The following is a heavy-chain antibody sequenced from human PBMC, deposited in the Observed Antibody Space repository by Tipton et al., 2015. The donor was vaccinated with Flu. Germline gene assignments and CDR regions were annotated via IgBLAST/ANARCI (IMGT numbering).Heavy chain of an antibody. J-gene: IGHJ6*02. CDR1: GGPISGGGAY. D-gene: IGHD4-23*01. Sequence: TLSLTCTVSGGPISGGGAYWSWIRQRPGKGLEWIGCIYYSGSTYYNPPLESRVSISVETSKNQFSLKLNSVTAADTAVYYCARDQGFGGGLTYDYYVMDVWGQGTTVTVSS. V-gene: IGHV4-31*03. CDR2: IYYSGST. CDR3: ARDQGFGGGLTYDYYVMDV.